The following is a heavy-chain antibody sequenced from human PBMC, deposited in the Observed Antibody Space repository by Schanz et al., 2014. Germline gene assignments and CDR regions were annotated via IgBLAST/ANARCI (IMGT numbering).Heavy chain of an antibody. V-gene: IGHV3-11*01. CDR2: MSHSGGVI. CDR3: AREQTIFGVTYTDAYDV. D-gene: IGHD3-3*01. J-gene: IGHJ3*01. Sequence: QMQLVESGGGLVKPGGSLRLSCVASGFSFSDSFMSWIRQTPEKGLEWIAFMSHSGGVIYYAESVRGRFFISRDNAKNSRDLQMKSLRVDDTAVYDCAREQTIFGVTYTDAYDVWGRGTMVTVSA. CDR1: GFSFSDSF.